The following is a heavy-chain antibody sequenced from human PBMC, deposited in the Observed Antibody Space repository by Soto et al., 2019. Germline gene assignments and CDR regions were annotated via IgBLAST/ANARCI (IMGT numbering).Heavy chain of an antibody. CDR1: GGSISSSNW. CDR2: IYYSGST. J-gene: IGHJ4*02. V-gene: IGHV4-4*02. Sequence: SETLSLTCSVSGGSISSSNWWSWVRQPPGKGLEWIGEIYYSGSTNYNPSLKSRVTISVDNSKNQFSLKLSSVTAADTAVYYCARIPVAGPFDSWGQGTLVTVS. CDR3: ARIPVAGPFDS. D-gene: IGHD6-19*01.